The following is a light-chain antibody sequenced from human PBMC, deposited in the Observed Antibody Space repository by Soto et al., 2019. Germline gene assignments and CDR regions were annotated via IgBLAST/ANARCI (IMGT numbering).Light chain of an antibody. Sequence: DIQLTQSPSFLSASVGDRVTITCRASQGISSYLAWYQQKAGKAPKLLIYAATTLQTGVPSRFSGSGSGTEFTLTISSLQPEDFATYYCQQLNSYPRTFGPGTKVDI. CDR3: QQLNSYPRT. CDR1: QGISSY. J-gene: IGKJ3*01. CDR2: AAT. V-gene: IGKV1-9*01.